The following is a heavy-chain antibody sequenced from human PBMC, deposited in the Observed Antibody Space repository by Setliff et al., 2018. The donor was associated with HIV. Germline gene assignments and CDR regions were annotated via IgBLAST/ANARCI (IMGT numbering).Heavy chain of an antibody. CDR3: ARVRPVASPGSSYDV. CDR1: GGSLSGDY. D-gene: IGHD6-19*01. J-gene: IGHJ3*01. Sequence: PSETLSLTCAVYGGSLSGDYWSWIRQPPGKGPEWIGEINRRGVTNDNPSLQSRVTILVDTSKNQFSLKLFSVTAADTAVYYRARVRPVASPGSSYDVWGQGTMVTVSS. CDR2: INRRGVT. V-gene: IGHV4-34*01.